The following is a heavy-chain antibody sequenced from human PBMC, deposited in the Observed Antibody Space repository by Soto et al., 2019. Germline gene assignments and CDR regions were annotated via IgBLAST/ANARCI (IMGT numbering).Heavy chain of an antibody. CDR3: AKGELTPPMATIASYFDY. J-gene: IGHJ4*02. CDR1: GYTFTCYY. V-gene: IGHV1-2*04. D-gene: IGHD5-12*01. Sequence: GASVKVSCKASGYTFTCYYMHWVRQAPGQGLEWMGWINPNSGGTNYAQKFQGWVTMTRDTSISTAYMELSRLRSDDTAVYYCAKGELTPPMATIASYFDYWGQGTLVTVSS. CDR2: INPNSGGT.